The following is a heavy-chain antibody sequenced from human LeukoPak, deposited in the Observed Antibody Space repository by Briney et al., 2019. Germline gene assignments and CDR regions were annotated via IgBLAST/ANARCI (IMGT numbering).Heavy chain of an antibody. V-gene: IGHV4-31*03. CDR2: IYYSGST. CDR1: GGSISSGGYY. Sequence: SETLSLTCTVSGGSISSGGYYWSWIRQHPGKGLEWIGYIYYSGSTYYNPSLKSRVTISVDTSKNQFSLKLSSVTAADTAVYYCARGWLPTQIGVEPYLDYWGQGTLVTVSS. D-gene: IGHD5-24*01. J-gene: IGHJ4*02. CDR3: ARGWLPTQIGVEPYLDY.